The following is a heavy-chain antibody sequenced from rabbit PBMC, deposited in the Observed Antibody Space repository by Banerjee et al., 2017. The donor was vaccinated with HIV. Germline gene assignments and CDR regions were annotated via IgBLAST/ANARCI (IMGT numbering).Heavy chain of an antibody. J-gene: IGHJ4*01. Sequence: QEHLEESGGGLVTPGGTLTLTCTASGFSFSHYYYMCWVRQAPGKGLEWIACIYTGSSGTTYYASWAKGRFTISKTSSTTVTLQMTSLTAADTATYFCARGNVEDCYAWGLWGPGTLVTVS. D-gene: IGHD6-1*01. CDR2: IYTGSSGTT. CDR1: GFSFSHYYY. CDR3: ARGNVEDCYAWGL. V-gene: IGHV1S45*01.